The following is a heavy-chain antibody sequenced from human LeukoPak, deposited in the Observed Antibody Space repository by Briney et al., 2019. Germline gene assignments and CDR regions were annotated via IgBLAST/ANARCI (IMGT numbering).Heavy chain of an antibody. D-gene: IGHD3-10*01. CDR2: IIPIFGTA. V-gene: IGHV1-69*13. Sequence: SVKVSCKASGGTFSSYAISWVRQAPGQGLEWMGGIIPIFGTANYAQKFQGRVTITADESTSTAYMELSSLRSEDTAVYYCARAEVRGAIITSWFDPWGQGTLVTVSS. J-gene: IGHJ5*02. CDR3: ARAEVRGAIITSWFDP. CDR1: GGTFSSYA.